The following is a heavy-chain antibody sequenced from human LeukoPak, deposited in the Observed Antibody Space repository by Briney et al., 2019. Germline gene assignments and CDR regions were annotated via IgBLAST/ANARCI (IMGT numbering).Heavy chain of an antibody. CDR2: IWYDGSNK. J-gene: IGHJ4*02. Sequence: GGSLRLSCAASGFTFSSYGMHWVRQAPGKGLEWVAVIWYDGSNKYYADSVKGRFTISRDNSKNTLYLQMNSMRAEDTAVYYRARDPYSGYFDYWGQGTLVTVSS. V-gene: IGHV3-33*01. D-gene: IGHD1-26*01. CDR3: ARDPYSGYFDY. CDR1: GFTFSSYG.